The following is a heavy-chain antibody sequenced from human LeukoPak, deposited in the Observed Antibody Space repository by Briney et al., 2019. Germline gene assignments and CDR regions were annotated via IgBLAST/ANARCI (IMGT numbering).Heavy chain of an antibody. CDR1: GFTFSSYE. J-gene: IGHJ4*02. D-gene: IGHD3-10*01. V-gene: IGHV3-48*03. CDR3: AREAYYYGSGSYSTTYYFDY. Sequence: GGSLRLSCAASGFTFSSYEMNWVRQAPGKGLEWVSYISSSGSTIYYADSVKGRFTISRDNAKNSLYLQMNSLRAEDTAVYYCAREAYYYGSGSYSTTYYFDYWGQGTLVTVSS. CDR2: ISSSGSTI.